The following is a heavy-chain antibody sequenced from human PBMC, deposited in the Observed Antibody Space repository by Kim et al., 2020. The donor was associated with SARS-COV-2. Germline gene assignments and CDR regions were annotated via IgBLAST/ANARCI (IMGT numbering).Heavy chain of an antibody. CDR3: AREWAPTIFGVVINYYGMDV. D-gene: IGHD3-3*01. CDR2: INHSGST. V-gene: IGHV4-34*01. J-gene: IGHJ6*02. Sequence: SETLSLTCAVYGGSFSGYYWSWIRQPPGKGLEWIGEINHSGSTNYNPSLKSRVTISVDTSKNQFSLKLSSVTAADTAVYYCAREWAPTIFGVVINYYGMDVWGQGTTVTVSS. CDR1: GGSFSGYY.